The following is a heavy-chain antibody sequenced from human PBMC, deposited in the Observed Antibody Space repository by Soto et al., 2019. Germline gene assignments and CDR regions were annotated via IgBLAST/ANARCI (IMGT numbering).Heavy chain of an antibody. J-gene: IGHJ5*02. V-gene: IGHV4-61*01. D-gene: IGHD3-22*01. CDR3: ARGRYYDSSGYYHGNWFDP. Sequence: PSETLSLTCTVSGGSVSSGSYYWSWIRQPPGKGLEWIGYIYYSGSTHYNPSLKSRVTISVDTSKNQFSLKLSSVTAADTAMYYCARGRYYDSSGYYHGNWFDPWGQGTLVTVSS. CDR1: GGSVSSGSYY. CDR2: IYYSGST.